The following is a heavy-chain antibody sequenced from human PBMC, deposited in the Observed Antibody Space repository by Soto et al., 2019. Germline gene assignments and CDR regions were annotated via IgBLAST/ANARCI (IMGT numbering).Heavy chain of an antibody. CDR3: ASNIFYYDSSGSLAFHYGMDV. D-gene: IGHD3-22*01. J-gene: IGHJ6*02. Sequence: QVQLAQSRAEVKKPGASVKVSCKASGYTLSTYGVSWVRQAPGQGLEWMGWISAFNGDTNYAQRFQGRVTMTTDTSTSTASMELRSLRSDDTAVYYCASNIFYYDSSGSLAFHYGMDVWGQGTTVIVSS. V-gene: IGHV1-18*01. CDR2: ISAFNGDT. CDR1: GYTLSTYG.